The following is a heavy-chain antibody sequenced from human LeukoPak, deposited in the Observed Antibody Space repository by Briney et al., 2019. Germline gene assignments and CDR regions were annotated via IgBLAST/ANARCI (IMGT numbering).Heavy chain of an antibody. D-gene: IGHD4-17*01. CDR2: TYTGGNS. V-gene: IGHV3-53*01. Sequence: GGSLRLSCAASGFTVSSIHMVWVRQAPGKGLEWVSVTYTGGNSYYADSVKGRFIISRDISKNTLYLQMNSLRAEDTAVYYCARDTDTVTTILDYWGQGTLVTVSS. J-gene: IGHJ4*02. CDR3: ARDTDTVTTILDY. CDR1: GFTVSSIH.